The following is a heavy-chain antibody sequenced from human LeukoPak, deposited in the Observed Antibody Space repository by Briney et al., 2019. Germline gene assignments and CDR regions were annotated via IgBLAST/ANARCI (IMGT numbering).Heavy chain of an antibody. CDR3: VRRLPTRVDY. D-gene: IGHD5-12*01. Sequence: SETLSLTCNVSGCSISSISYYWGWMRQPPGKGLEWIGSIYYSGGTYYNPSLRSRVTISVDTSKNQFSLKLSSVTAADTAVYYCVRRLPTRVDYWGQGTLVTVSS. J-gene: IGHJ4*02. CDR2: IYYSGGT. V-gene: IGHV4-39*01. CDR1: GCSISSISYY.